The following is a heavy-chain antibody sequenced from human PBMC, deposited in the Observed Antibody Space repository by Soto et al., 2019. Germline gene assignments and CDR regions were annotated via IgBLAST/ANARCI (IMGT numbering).Heavy chain of an antibody. Sequence: QVQLVESGGGVVQPGRSLRLSCAASGFTFSSYAMHWVRQAPGKGLEWVAVISYDGSNKYYADSVKGRFTISRDNSKNTLYLQMNSLRAEDTAVYYCARDAAGLWYGYWGQGTLVTVSS. CDR3: ARDAAGLWYGY. CDR2: ISYDGSNK. J-gene: IGHJ4*02. D-gene: IGHD5-18*01. CDR1: GFTFSSYA. V-gene: IGHV3-30-3*01.